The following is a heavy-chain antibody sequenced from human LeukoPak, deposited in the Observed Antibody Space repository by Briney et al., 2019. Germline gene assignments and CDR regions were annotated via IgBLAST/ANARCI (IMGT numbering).Heavy chain of an antibody. J-gene: IGHJ4*02. Sequence: ASVKVSCKASGYTFTGYYMYWVRQAPGQGLEWMGWINPNSGGTNYAQKFQGRVTMTSDTSINTAYMELSRLRSDDTAVYYCARGTVIFSLDYWGQGTLVTVSS. CDR1: GYTFTGYY. D-gene: IGHD3-10*01. CDR2: INPNSGGT. V-gene: IGHV1-2*02. CDR3: ARGTVIFSLDY.